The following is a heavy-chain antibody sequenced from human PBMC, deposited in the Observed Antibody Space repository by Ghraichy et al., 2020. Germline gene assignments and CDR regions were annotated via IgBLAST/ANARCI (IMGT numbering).Heavy chain of an antibody. CDR3: ARGIGYCSSTSCLGYFDY. CDR1: GFTFSSYS. CDR2: ISSSSSYI. D-gene: IGHD2-2*01. V-gene: IGHV3-21*01. Sequence: GGSLRLSCAASGFTFSSYSMNWVRQAPGKGLEWVSSISSSSSYIYYADSVKGRFTISRDNAKNSLYLQMNSLRAEDTAVYYCARGIGYCSSTSCLGYFDYWGQGTLVTVSS. J-gene: IGHJ4*02.